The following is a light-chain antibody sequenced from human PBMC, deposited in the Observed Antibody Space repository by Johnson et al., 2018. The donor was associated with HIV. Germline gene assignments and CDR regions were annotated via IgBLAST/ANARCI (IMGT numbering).Light chain of an antibody. CDR3: GTWDSSLSAYV. Sequence: QSVLTQPPSVSAAPGQKVTISCSGSSSNIGNNYVSWYQQLPGTAPKLLIYENNKRPSGIPDRFSGSKSGTSATLGLTGLQTGDEADYYCGTWDSSLSAYVFGNGTKVNVL. J-gene: IGLJ1*01. CDR1: SSNIGNNY. CDR2: ENN. V-gene: IGLV1-51*02.